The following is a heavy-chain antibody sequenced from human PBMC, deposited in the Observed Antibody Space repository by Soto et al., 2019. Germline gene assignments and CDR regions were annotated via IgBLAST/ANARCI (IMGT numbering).Heavy chain of an antibody. CDR2: ISSSSSYI. J-gene: IGHJ4*02. CDR3: ARDYYDILTGYYNVAPFGY. V-gene: IGHV3-21*01. CDR1: GFNFSSYS. D-gene: IGHD3-9*01. Sequence: GSLSLSCAASGFNFSSYSMNWVRQAPGKGLEWVSSISSSSSYIYYADSVKGRFTISRDNAKNSLYLQMNSTRAEDTAVYYCARDYYDILTGYYNVAPFGYWGQGTLVTVS.